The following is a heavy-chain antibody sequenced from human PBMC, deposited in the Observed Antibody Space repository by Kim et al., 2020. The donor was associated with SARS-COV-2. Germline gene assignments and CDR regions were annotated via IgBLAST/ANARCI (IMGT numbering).Heavy chain of an antibody. CDR2: IYYSGST. D-gene: IGHD6-13*01. CDR1: GGSISSSSYY. Sequence: SETLSLTCTVSGGSISSSSYYWGWIRQPPGKGLEWIGSIYYSGSTYYNPSLKSRVTISVDTSKNQFSLKLSSVTAADTAVYYWARDSLSSSWYNWFDPWGQGTLVTVSS. CDR3: ARDSLSSSWYNWFDP. V-gene: IGHV4-39*07. J-gene: IGHJ5*02.